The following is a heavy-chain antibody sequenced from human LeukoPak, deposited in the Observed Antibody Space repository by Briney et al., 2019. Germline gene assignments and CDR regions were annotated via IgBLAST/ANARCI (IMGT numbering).Heavy chain of an antibody. J-gene: IGHJ6*03. CDR1: GGTFSSYA. D-gene: IGHD2-21*01. V-gene: IGHV1-69*04. CDR2: IIPILGIA. CDR3: AREPSPHIYYYYMDV. Sequence: SVKVSCKASGGTFSSYAISWVRQAPGQGLEWMGRIIPILGIANYAQKFQGRVTITADTSTSTAYMELSSLRSEDTAVYYCAREPSPHIYYYYMDVWGKGTTVTVSS.